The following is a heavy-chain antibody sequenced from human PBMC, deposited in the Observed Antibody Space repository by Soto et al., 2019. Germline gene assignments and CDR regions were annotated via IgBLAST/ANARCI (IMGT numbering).Heavy chain of an antibody. Sequence: SETLSLTCAVYGGSFSGYYWSWIRQPPGKGLEWIGEINHSGSTNYNPSLKSRATISVDTSKNQFSLKLSSVTAADTAVYYCARAPYYYGSGSYYYYWGQGTLVTVSS. J-gene: IGHJ4*02. V-gene: IGHV4-34*01. CDR3: ARAPYYYGSGSYYYY. CDR1: GGSFSGYY. CDR2: INHSGST. D-gene: IGHD3-10*01.